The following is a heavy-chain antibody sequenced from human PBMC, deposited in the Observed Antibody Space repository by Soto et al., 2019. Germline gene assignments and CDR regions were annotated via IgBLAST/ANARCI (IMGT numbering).Heavy chain of an antibody. V-gene: IGHV3-74*01. CDR1: GFTFSSYW. CDR2: INSYGSSR. D-gene: IGHD3-10*01. J-gene: IGHJ3*01. CDR3: ARGDRGGFDL. Sequence: GGSLRLSCAASGFTFSSYWMHWVRQAPGKGLVWVSRINSYGSSRGYADSVKGRFTISRDNARNTVSLQMSSLRAEDTAIYYCARGDRGGFDLWGHGTMVTISS.